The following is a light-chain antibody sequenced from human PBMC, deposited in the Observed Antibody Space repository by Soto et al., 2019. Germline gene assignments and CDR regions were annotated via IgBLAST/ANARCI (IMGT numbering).Light chain of an antibody. Sequence: EVVLTQSPGTLSLSPGERATLSCRASQSVSNNYLAWYQQKPGQAPRLLIFGSSDRATGIPDRFSGSGAGTDFTLTISRLEPEVFAVYYCQQYSSSPPYTFGQGTKLEIK. CDR1: QSVSNNY. CDR2: GSS. V-gene: IGKV3-20*01. CDR3: QQYSSSPPYT. J-gene: IGKJ2*01.